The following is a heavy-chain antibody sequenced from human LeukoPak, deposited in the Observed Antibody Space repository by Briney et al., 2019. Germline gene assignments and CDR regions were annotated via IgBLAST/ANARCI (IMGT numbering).Heavy chain of an antibody. Sequence: PGGSLRLSCAASGFTFSSYAMHWVRQAPGKGLEGVAVISYDGSNKYYADSVKGRFTISRDNSKNTLYLQMNSLRAEDTAVYYCARVNSSGWSFDYWGQGTLVTVSS. CDR1: GFTFSSYA. CDR2: ISYDGSNK. D-gene: IGHD6-19*01. J-gene: IGHJ4*02. V-gene: IGHV3-30-3*01. CDR3: ARVNSSGWSFDY.